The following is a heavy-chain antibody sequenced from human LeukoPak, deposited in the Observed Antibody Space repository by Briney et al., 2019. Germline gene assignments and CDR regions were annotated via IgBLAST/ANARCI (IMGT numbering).Heavy chain of an antibody. CDR2: INHSGST. Sequence: SETLSLTCAVYGGSFSGYYWSWIRQPPGKGLEWIGEINHSGSTNYNPSLKSRVTISVDTSKNQFSLKLSSVTAADTAVYYCARLGQVNTFFSFLDYWGQGTLVTVSS. CDR1: GGSFSGYY. V-gene: IGHV4-34*01. J-gene: IGHJ4*02. CDR3: ARLGQVNTFFSFLDY. D-gene: IGHD3-16*01.